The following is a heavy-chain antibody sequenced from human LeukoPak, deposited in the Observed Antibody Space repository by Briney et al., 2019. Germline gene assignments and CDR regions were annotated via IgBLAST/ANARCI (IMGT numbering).Heavy chain of an antibody. CDR3: AKGRWYSSSTLDY. J-gene: IGHJ4*02. D-gene: IGHD6-13*01. Sequence: PGGSLRLSCAASGFTFSSYAVHWVRQAPGKGLEWVSAISGSGGSTYYADSVKGRFTISRDNSKNTLYLQMNSLRAEDTAVYYCAKGRWYSSSTLDYWGQGTLVTVSS. CDR1: GFTFSSYA. CDR2: ISGSGGST. V-gene: IGHV3-23*01.